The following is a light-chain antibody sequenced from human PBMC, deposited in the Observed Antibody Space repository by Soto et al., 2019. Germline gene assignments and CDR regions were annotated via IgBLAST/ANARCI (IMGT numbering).Light chain of an antibody. CDR3: CSFAGSYSYV. CDR2: DVA. Sequence: QSALTQPRSVSGSPGQSVTISCTGTSSVVGRYEYVSWYQQHPGKAPKLIIYDVAERPAGVPDRFSGSKSGNTASLTISGLQAEDEADYSCCSFAGSYSYVFGGRTKLTVL. V-gene: IGLV2-11*01. J-gene: IGLJ1*01. CDR1: SSVVGRYEY.